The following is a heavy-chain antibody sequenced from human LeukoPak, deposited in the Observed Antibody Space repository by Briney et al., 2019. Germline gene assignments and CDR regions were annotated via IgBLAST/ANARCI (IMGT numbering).Heavy chain of an antibody. Sequence: ASVKVSCKASGGTFSSYAISWVRQAPGQGLEWMGIINPSGGSTSYAQKFQGRVTMTRDTSTSTVYMELSSLRSEDTAVYYCARDPGGDKFDYWGQGTLVTVSS. D-gene: IGHD2-21*02. V-gene: IGHV1-46*01. CDR2: INPSGGST. J-gene: IGHJ4*02. CDR1: GGTFSSYA. CDR3: ARDPGGDKFDY.